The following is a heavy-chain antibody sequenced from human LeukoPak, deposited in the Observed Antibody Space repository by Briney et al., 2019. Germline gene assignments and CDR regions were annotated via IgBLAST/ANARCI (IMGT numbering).Heavy chain of an antibody. J-gene: IGHJ4*02. CDR1: GGSISGYY. V-gene: IGHV4-59*08. CDR2: IYYSGST. Sequence: SETLSLTCTVSGGSISGYYWSWIRXPPGKXLEYIAYIYYSGSTDYNPSLKSRVTISVDTSKNQFSLKLSSVTAADTAVYYCARLNIIGSSPVHHYDYWGQGTLVTVSS. D-gene: IGHD6-13*01. CDR3: ARLNIIGSSPVHHYDY.